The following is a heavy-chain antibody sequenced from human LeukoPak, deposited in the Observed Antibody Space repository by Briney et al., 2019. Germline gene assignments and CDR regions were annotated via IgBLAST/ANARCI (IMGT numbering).Heavy chain of an antibody. CDR2: MNPNSGNT. V-gene: IGHV1-8*01. CDR1: GYTFTSYD. CDR3: ARTRSGSSYYFDY. J-gene: IGHJ4*02. D-gene: IGHD1-26*01. Sequence: ASVKVSCKASGYTFTSYDINWVRQATGQGLEWMGWMNPNSGNTGYAQKFQGRVTITADKSTSTAYMELSSLRSEDTAVYYCARTRSGSSYYFDYWGQGTLVTVSS.